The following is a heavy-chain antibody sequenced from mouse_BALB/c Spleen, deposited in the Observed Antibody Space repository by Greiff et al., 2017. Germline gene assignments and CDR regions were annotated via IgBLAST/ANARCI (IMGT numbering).Heavy chain of an antibody. CDR3: AIEAYVNYLYAMDY. CDR2: INPYNDGT. J-gene: IGHJ4*01. V-gene: IGHV1-14*01. Sequence: EVQLVESGPELVKPGASVKMSCKASGYTFTSYVMNWVKQKPGQGLEWIGYINPYNDGTKYNEKFKGKATLTSDKSSSKAYMELSSLTSEDSAVYFCAIEAYVNYLYAMDYWGQGTSVTVSS. D-gene: IGHD2-10*02. CDR1: GYTFTSYV.